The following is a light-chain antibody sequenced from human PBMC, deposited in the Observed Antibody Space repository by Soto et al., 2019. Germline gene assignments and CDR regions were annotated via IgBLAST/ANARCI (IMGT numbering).Light chain of an antibody. CDR3: QQYDWSPMYT. J-gene: IGKJ2*01. V-gene: IGKV3-20*01. Sequence: VLTQSPGTLSLSPGERDTLSCRASQSVSSSYLAWYQQKHGQATRLLIYGGSNRATGIPDRIICSGSGTDFTLPISRQEPVDSAVYFCQQYDWSPMYTFGQGTKLEIK. CDR1: QSVSSSY. CDR2: GGS.